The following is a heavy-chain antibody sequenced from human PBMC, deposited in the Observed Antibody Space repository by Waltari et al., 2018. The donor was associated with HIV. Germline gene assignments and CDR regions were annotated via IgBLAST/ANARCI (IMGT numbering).Heavy chain of an antibody. J-gene: IGHJ5*02. CDR1: GYTFTISG. V-gene: IGHV1-18*01. CDR3: ARKVVVGATWWFDP. D-gene: IGHD1-26*01. CDR2: ISAYNGNT. Sequence: QVQLVQSGAEVKKPGASVTVSCKASGYTFTISGISWVRQDPGQWLEWMGWISAYNGNTNYAQKLQGRVTMTTDTSTSTAYMELRSLRSDDTAVYYCARKVVVGATWWFDPWGQGTLVTVSS.